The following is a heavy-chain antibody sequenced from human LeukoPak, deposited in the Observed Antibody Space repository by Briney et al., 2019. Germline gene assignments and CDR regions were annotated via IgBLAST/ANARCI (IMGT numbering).Heavy chain of an antibody. V-gene: IGHV3-15*01. CDR2: IKSKTDGGTT. CDR3: TTVAGGYCSGGSCYSGDAFDI. CDR1: GFTFSNAW. Sequence: GGSLRLPCAASGFTFSNAWMSWVRQAPGKGLEWVGRIKSKTDGGTTDYAAPVKGRFTISRDDSKNTLYLQMNSLKTEDTAVYYCTTVAGGYCSGGSCYSGDAFDIWGQGTMVTVSS. J-gene: IGHJ3*02. D-gene: IGHD2-15*01.